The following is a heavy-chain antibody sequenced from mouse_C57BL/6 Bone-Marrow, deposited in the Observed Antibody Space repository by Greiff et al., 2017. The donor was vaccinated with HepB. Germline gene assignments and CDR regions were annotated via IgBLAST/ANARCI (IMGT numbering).Heavy chain of an antibody. J-gene: IGHJ1*03. CDR2: INPSTGGT. Sequence: EVQGVESGPELVKPGASVKISCKASGYSFTGYYMNWVKQSPEKSLEWIGEINPSTGGTTYNQKFKAKATLTVDKSSSTAYMQLKSLTSEDSAVYYCARRMVTTRYWYFDVWGTGTTVTVSS. V-gene: IGHV1-42*01. CDR3: ARRMVTTRYWYFDV. CDR1: GYSFTGYY. D-gene: IGHD2-2*01.